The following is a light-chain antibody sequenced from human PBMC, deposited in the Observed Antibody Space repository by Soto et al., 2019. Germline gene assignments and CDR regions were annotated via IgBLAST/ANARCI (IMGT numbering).Light chain of an antibody. V-gene: IGLV1-40*01. CDR2: TNS. J-gene: IGLJ1*01. CDR3: QSYDSSLSGYV. CDR1: SSNIGANYD. Sequence: QSVLTQPPSVSGAPGQRVTISCTGSSSNIGANYDVHWYQHLPGTAPKLLIYTNSNRPSGVPDRFSGSKSGTSASLAITVLQAEDEADYYCQSYDSSLSGYVVGTGTKVTVL.